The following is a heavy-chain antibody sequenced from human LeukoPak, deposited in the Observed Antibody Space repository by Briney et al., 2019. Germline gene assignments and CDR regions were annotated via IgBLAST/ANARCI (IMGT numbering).Heavy chain of an antibody. CDR1: GGSISSYY. CDR2: IYYSGST. V-gene: IGHV4-59*08. Sequence: PSETLSLTCTVSGGSISSYYWSWIRQPPGKGLEWIGYIYYSGSTNYNPSLKSRVTISVDTSKNQFSLKLSSVTAADTAVYYCARAQWLVLGGDGYFDYWGQGTLVTVSS. D-gene: IGHD6-19*01. CDR3: ARAQWLVLGGDGYFDY. J-gene: IGHJ4*02.